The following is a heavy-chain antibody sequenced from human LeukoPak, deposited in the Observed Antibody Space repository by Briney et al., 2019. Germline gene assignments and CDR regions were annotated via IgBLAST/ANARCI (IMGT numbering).Heavy chain of an antibody. CDR2: IYSGGST. J-gene: IGHJ6*02. Sequence: GGSLRLSCAASGFTVSSNYMSWVRQAPGKGLEWVSVIYSGGSTYYADSVKGRFTISRDNSKNTLYLRMNSLRAEDTAVYYCARHRAEYYYGMDVWGQGTTVTVSS. CDR3: ARHRAEYYYGMDV. V-gene: IGHV3-53*01. D-gene: IGHD6-25*01. CDR1: GFTVSSNY.